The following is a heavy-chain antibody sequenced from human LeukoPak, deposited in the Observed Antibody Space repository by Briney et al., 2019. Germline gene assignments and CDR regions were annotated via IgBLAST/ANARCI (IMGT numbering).Heavy chain of an antibody. V-gene: IGHV3-30*18. CDR3: AKDPTVVNRLAPVYGMDV. Sequence: GGSLRLSCAASGFTFSSYGMHWVRQAPGKGLEWVAVISYDGSNKYYADSVKGRFTISRDNSKNTLYLQMNSLRAEDTAVYYCAKDPTVVNRLAPVYGMDVWGQGTTVTVSS. CDR1: GFTFSSYG. D-gene: IGHD4-23*01. CDR2: ISYDGSNK. J-gene: IGHJ6*02.